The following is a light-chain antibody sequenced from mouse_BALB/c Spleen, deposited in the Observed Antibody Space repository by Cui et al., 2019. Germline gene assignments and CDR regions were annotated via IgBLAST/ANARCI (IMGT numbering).Light chain of an antibody. CDR1: SSVSSSY. V-gene: IGKV4-74*01. CDR2: STS. J-gene: IGKJ2*01. CDR3: HQYHRSPYT. Sequence: QIVLTQSPDIMSASLGERVTMTCTASSSVSSSYLHWYQQKPGSSPKLWIYSTSNLASGVPARFSGSGSGTSYSLTVSSMEAEDAATYYCHQYHRSPYTFGGGTKLEIK.